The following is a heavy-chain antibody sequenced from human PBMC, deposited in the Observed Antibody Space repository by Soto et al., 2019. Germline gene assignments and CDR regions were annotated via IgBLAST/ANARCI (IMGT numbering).Heavy chain of an antibody. J-gene: IGHJ5*02. V-gene: IGHV1-8*01. CDR2: MNLNRGNT. CDR1: GYTFTSYD. CDR3: ARGYEGHYDFWRFDP. D-gene: IGHD3-3*01. Sequence: QVQLVQSGAEVKKPGASVKVSCKASGYTFTSYDITWLRLATGQGLKRMGWMNLNRGNTGNAQKFQGRVTMTRNTSISTAYMELSSLRSEDTAVYYCARGYEGHYDFWRFDPWGQGTLVTVSS.